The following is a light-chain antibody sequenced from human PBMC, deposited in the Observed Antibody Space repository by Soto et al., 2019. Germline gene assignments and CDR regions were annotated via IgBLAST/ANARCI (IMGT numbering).Light chain of an antibody. CDR1: SSDVGGYNY. J-gene: IGLJ1*01. CDR2: EVS. Sequence: QSVLTHPASVSWSPGHSITISCTGTSSDVGGYNYVSWYQQHPGKAPKLMIYEVSNRPSGVSNRFSGSKSGNTASLTISGLQAEDEADYYCSSYTSSSTLYYVFGTGTKVT. V-gene: IGLV2-14*01. CDR3: SSYTSSSTLYYV.